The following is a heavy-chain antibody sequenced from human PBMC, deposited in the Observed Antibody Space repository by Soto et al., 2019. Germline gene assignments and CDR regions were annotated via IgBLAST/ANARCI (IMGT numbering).Heavy chain of an antibody. CDR2: INPSVGST. CDR3: ARQHLAPLRFMDV. J-gene: IGHJ6*02. CDR1: GYTXTSYY. Sequence: SXKVSFKTSGYTXTSYYIDLVRQAPGQGLEWIGIINPSVGSTSYPQKLQGRVTMTRDTSTVTVYMELSSLRSEDTDVYYCARQHLAPLRFMDVWGQGTTGTVS. V-gene: IGHV1-46*01. D-gene: IGHD6-13*01.